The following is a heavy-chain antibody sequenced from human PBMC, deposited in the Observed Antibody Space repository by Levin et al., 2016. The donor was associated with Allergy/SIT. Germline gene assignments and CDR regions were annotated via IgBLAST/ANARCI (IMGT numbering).Heavy chain of an antibody. J-gene: IGHJ4*02. V-gene: IGHV3-21*01. CDR3: ANTLYYDIVTGFSFES. CDR1: GFTFSTYY. Sequence: GGSLRLSCAASGFTFSTYYMNWVRQVPGKGLQWVSSISGRGGYIFYADSAKGRFTISRDNANNSLYLQMDSLSPEDTAVYYCANTLYYDIVTGFSFESWGQGALVSVSS. D-gene: IGHD3-9*01. CDR2: ISGRGGYI.